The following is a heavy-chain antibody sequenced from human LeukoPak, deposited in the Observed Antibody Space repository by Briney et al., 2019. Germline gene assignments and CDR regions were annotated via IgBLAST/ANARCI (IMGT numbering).Heavy chain of an antibody. CDR2: IYHSGTT. Sequence: KPSETLSLTCTVSGYSISSGYYWGWIRQPPGKRLEWIGSIYHSGTTYYNPSLRGRVTISVDTSKNQFSLKLSSVTAADTAVYYCARKHSDYYYDSSGYYYYYYYMDVWGKGTTVTISS. V-gene: IGHV4-38-2*02. J-gene: IGHJ6*03. CDR1: GYSISSGYY. D-gene: IGHD3-22*01. CDR3: ARKHSDYYYDSSGYYYYYYYMDV.